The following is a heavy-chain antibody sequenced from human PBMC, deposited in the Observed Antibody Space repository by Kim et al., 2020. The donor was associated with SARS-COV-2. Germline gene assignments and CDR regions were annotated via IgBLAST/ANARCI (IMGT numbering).Heavy chain of an antibody. CDR1: GFTFSSYA. V-gene: IGHV3-23*01. J-gene: IGHJ4*02. Sequence: GGSLRLSCAASGFTFSSYAMSCVRPAPGKGLEWVSTISGSGGSTYYADSVKGRFTISRDNSKNTLYLQMNSLRAEDTAVYYCAKASGNWGRFDYWGQGTLVTVSS. D-gene: IGHD7-27*01. CDR2: ISGSGGST. CDR3: AKASGNWGRFDY.